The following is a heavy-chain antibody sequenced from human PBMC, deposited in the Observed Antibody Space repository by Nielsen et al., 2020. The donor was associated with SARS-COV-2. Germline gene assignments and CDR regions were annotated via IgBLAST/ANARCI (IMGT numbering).Heavy chain of an antibody. CDR1: GGSLSSRNYY. D-gene: IGHD2-2*01. CDR3: ARGDIVVVPAAMFRGDDAFDI. CDR2: IYYSGSV. V-gene: IGHV4-39*02. Sequence: SETLSLTCTVSGGSLSSRNYYWGWIRQPPGKGLEWIGTIYYSGSVSYNPSLRSRVTISVDTSKKHFSLKLTSVTAADTAVYFCARGDIVVVPAAMFRGDDAFDIWGQGTMV. J-gene: IGHJ3*02.